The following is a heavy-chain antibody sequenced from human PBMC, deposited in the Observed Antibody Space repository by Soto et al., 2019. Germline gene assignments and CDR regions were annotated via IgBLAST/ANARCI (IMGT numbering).Heavy chain of an antibody. CDR3: AREIREIAAAWFDY. J-gene: IGHJ4*02. CDR1: GGTFSSYA. D-gene: IGHD6-13*01. Sequence: QVQLVRSGAEVKKPGSSVKVSCKASGGTFSSYAISWVREAPGQGLEWMGGIIPIFGTANYAQKFQGRVTITADESTSTAYMELSSLRSEDTAVHYCAREIREIAAAWFDYWGQGTLVTVSS. CDR2: IIPIFGTA. V-gene: IGHV1-69*01.